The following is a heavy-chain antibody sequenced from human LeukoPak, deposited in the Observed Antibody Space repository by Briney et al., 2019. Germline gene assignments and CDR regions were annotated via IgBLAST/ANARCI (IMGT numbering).Heavy chain of an antibody. CDR2: IIPIFGTA. CDR3: ARDKSEGSAASDAFDI. CDR1: GGTFSSYA. D-gene: IGHD3-10*01. Sequence: ASVKVSCKASGGTFSSYAISWVRQAPGQGLEWMGGIIPIFGTANYAQKFQGRVTITTDESTSTAYMELSSLRSEDTAVYYCARDKSEGSAASDAFDIWGQGTMVTVSS. V-gene: IGHV1-69*05. J-gene: IGHJ3*02.